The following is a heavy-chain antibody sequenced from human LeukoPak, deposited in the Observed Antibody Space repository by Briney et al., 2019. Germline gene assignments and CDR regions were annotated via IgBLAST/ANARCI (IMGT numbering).Heavy chain of an antibody. D-gene: IGHD4/OR15-4a*01. CDR2: IKSKTDGGTR. CDR1: GFTSSNAW. V-gene: IGHV3-15*01. J-gene: IGHJ3*02. Sequence: TSGGSLRLSCAVSGFTSSNAWMSWVRQAPGKGLEWVGRIKSKTDGGTRDYAAPVKGRFTISRDDSKNTLYLQMNSLKTEDTAVYYCTTFDYAAFLIWGQGTVVTVSS. CDR3: TTFDYAAFLI.